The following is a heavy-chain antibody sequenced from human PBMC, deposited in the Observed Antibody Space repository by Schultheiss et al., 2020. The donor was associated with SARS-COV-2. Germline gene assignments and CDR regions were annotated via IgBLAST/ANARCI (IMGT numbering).Heavy chain of an antibody. V-gene: IGHV4-59*01. D-gene: IGHD1-1*01. J-gene: IGHJ3*02. CDR3: AVGFWNDVRFDAFDI. CDR1: GGSISSYY. Sequence: SETLSLTCTVSGGSISSYYWSWIRQPAGKGLEWIGEINHSGSTNYNPSLKSRVTISVDTSKNQFSLKLSSVTAADTAVYYCAVGFWNDVRFDAFDIWGQGTMVTVSS. CDR2: INHSGST.